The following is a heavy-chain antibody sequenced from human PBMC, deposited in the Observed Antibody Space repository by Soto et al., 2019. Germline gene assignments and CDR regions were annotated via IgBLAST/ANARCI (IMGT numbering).Heavy chain of an antibody. Sequence: QVQLQRWGAGLLRPSETLSLTCAVSGGSFRGYYWTWLRLSPGRGLEWIGEINHSGSRNSNPSLKSRLKISVDTSRTQFSMNLTSVTAADAAVYSCARGRGFMSRNALDLWGQGTRVIVSS. CDR3: ARGRGFMSRNALDL. V-gene: IGHV4-34*01. CDR2: INHSGSR. CDR1: GGSFRGYY. J-gene: IGHJ3*01.